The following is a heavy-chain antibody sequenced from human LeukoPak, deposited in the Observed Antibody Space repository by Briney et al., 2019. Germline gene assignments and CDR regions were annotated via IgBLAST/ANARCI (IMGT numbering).Heavy chain of an antibody. J-gene: IGHJ4*02. CDR1: GFTFGDYA. D-gene: IGHD6-13*01. CDR2: IRSKAYGGTT. Sequence: PGGSLRLSCTASGFTFGDYAMSWVRQAPGKGLEWVGFIRSKAYGGTTEYAASVKGRFTISRDDSKSIAYLQMNSLKNGDTAVYYCTRGGSSWYWLDYWGQGTLVTVSS. V-gene: IGHV3-49*04. CDR3: TRGGSSWYWLDY.